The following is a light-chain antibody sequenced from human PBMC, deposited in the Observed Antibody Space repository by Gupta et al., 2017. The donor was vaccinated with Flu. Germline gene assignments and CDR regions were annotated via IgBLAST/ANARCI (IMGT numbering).Light chain of an antibody. CDR2: EVY. CDR3: SSYTTSGTSYV. Sequence: SSDIGGYNYVSWYRNHPGKAPKLIIYEVYNRPSGVSNRFSGPKSANTASLTISGLQAEDEATYYCSSYTTSGTSYVFGAGTKVTVL. CDR1: SSDIGGYNY. V-gene: IGLV2-14*01. J-gene: IGLJ1*01.